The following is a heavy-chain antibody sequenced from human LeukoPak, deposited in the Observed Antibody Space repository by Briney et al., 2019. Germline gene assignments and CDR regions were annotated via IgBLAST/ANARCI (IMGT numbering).Heavy chain of an antibody. CDR2: ITWDGGST. J-gene: IGHJ4*02. CDR3: AKQYCSGGSCYSGDYFDY. CDR1: GFTFSSYG. D-gene: IGHD2-15*01. V-gene: IGHV3-23*01. Sequence: HPGGTLRLSCAASGFTFSSYGMSWVRQAPGKGLEWVSLITWDGGSTSYADSVKGRFTISRDNSKNTLYLQMNSLRPDDTAVYYCAKQYCSGGSCYSGDYFDYWGQGSLITVSS.